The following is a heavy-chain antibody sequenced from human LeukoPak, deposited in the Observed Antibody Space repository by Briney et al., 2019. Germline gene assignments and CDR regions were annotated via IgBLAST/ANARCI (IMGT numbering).Heavy chain of an antibody. Sequence: SVKVSCKASGGTFSSYAISWVRQAPGQGLEWMGRIIPILGIANYAQKFQGRVTITADKSTSTAYMELSSLRSEDTAAYYCARDANGNIVVVPAAMRPLDYWGQGTLVTVSS. CDR2: IIPILGIA. CDR3: ARDANGNIVVVPAAMRPLDY. V-gene: IGHV1-69*04. D-gene: IGHD2-2*01. J-gene: IGHJ4*02. CDR1: GGTFSSYA.